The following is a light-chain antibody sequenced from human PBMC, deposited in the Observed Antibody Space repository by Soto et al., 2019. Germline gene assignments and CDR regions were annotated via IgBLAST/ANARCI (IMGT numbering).Light chain of an antibody. CDR2: EVR. J-gene: IGLJ3*02. CDR1: TNDIGGYNY. CDR3: CSYTISATLV. V-gene: IGLV2-14*01. Sequence: QSALTQPASVSGSPGQSITISCSGSTNDIGGYNYVSWYQHHPGKVPKVIIYEVRNRPSGVSNRFSGSESGNTASLTISGLQADDEADYYCCSYTISATLVFGGGTKLTVL.